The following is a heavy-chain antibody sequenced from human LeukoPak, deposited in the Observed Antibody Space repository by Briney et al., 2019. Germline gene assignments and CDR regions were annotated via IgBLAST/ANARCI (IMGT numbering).Heavy chain of an antibody. Sequence: ASVKVSCKASGYTFTGYYMHWVRQAPGQGLEWTGWINPNSGGTNYAQKFQGRVTMTRDTSISTAYMELSRLRSDDTAGDYCARERGGVYGSGSYVGGDYWGQGTLVTVSS. J-gene: IGHJ4*02. V-gene: IGHV1-2*02. D-gene: IGHD3-10*01. CDR3: ARERGGVYGSGSYVGGDY. CDR2: INPNSGGT. CDR1: GYTFTGYY.